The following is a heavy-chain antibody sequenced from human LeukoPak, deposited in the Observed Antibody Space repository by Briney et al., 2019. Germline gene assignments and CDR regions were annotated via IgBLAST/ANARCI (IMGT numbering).Heavy chain of an antibody. CDR1: GFTVSSNY. V-gene: IGHV3-53*01. J-gene: IGHJ3*02. D-gene: IGHD1-26*01. CDR3: AREQRVGASRQAFDI. CDR2: IYVGDTT. Sequence: PGGSLRLSCAASGFTVSSNYMSWVRQAPGKGLEWVSVIYVGDTTYYADSVKGRFTISRDNSKNTLNLQVNSLRVEDTAVYYCAREQRVGASRQAFDIWGQGAMVTVTS.